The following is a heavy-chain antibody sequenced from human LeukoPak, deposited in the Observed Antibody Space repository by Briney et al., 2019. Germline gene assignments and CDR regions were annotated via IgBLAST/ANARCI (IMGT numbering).Heavy chain of an antibody. D-gene: IGHD1-26*01. CDR3: ARGVGANNYYYYMDV. CDR2: IIPIFGTA. V-gene: IGHV1-69*05. CDR1: GGTFSSYA. Sequence: GASVKVSCEASGGTFSSYAISWVRQAPGQGLEWMGGIIPIFGTANYAQKFQGRVTITTDESTSTAYMELSSLRSEDTAVYYCARGVGANNYYYYMDVWGKGTTVTVSS. J-gene: IGHJ6*03.